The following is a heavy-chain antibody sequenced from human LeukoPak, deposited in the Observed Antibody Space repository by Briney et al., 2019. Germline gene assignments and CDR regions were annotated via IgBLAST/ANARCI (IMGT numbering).Heavy chain of an antibody. CDR2: IKQDGGEK. CDR3: ATDHLRVGATGASDT. Sequence: PGGSLRLSCAASGFTVSSNYMSWVRQAPGKGLEWVANIKQDGGEKYYVDSVKGRFTISRDNAKNSLYLQMNSLRAEDTAVYYCATDHLRVGATGASDTWGQGTMVTVSS. V-gene: IGHV3-7*05. CDR1: GFTVSSNY. D-gene: IGHD1-26*01. J-gene: IGHJ3*02.